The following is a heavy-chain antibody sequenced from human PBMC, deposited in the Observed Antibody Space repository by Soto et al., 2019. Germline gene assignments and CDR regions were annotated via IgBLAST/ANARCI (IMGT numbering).Heavy chain of an antibody. J-gene: IGHJ4*01. D-gene: IGHD6-19*01. V-gene: IGHV4-30-2*01. Sequence: PSETLSLTCAVSGGSISSGGYSWSWIRQPPGKGLEWIGYIYHSGSTYYNPSLKSRVTISVDRSKNQFSLKFRSVTAADTAVYYCARHDGFSSGWIFDYWGHGTLVTVSS. CDR3: ARHDGFSSGWIFDY. CDR1: GGSISSGGYS. CDR2: IYHSGST.